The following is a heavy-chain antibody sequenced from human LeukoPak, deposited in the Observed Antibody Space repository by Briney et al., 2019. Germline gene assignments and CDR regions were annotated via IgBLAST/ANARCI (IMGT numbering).Heavy chain of an antibody. V-gene: IGHV4-34*12. J-gene: IGHJ4*02. CDR3: ARGLASGYPPIPFDY. Sequence: SETLSLTCAVYGESFSGYYWTWIRQPPGKGLEWIGEIIDTGSTKYNSSLKSRVTISVDTSKNEFSLNLTSVTAADTAVYYCARGLASGYPPIPFDYWGQGTLVTVSS. CDR2: IIDTGST. D-gene: IGHD3-3*01. CDR1: GESFSGYY.